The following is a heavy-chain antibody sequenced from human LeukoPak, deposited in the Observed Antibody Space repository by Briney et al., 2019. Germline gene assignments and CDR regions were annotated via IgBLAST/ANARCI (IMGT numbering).Heavy chain of an antibody. CDR1: GYTFTSYD. Sequence: ASVKVSCKASGYTFTSYDINWVRQATGQGLEWMGWMDPNSGNTGYAQKFQGRVTMTRNTSISTAYMELSSLRSEDTAVYYCARGPLWWPYPLYYHYYYMDVWGKGTTVTVSS. J-gene: IGHJ6*03. CDR3: ARGPLWWPYPLYYHYYYMDV. D-gene: IGHD4/OR15-4a*01. V-gene: IGHV1-8*01. CDR2: MDPNSGNT.